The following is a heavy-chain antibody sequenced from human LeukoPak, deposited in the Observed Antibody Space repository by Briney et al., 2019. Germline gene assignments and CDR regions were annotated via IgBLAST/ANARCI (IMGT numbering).Heavy chain of an antibody. CDR3: ARGGAVAATPFDY. V-gene: IGHV3-30*03. Sequence: GALRLSCAASGFTFSSYGMHWVRQAPGRGLEWVAVISYDGSNRYYADSVKGRFTISRDTSKNTLYLQMNSLRAEDTAAYYCARGGAVAATPFDYWGQGTLVTVSS. J-gene: IGHJ4*02. CDR1: GFTFSSYG. CDR2: ISYDGSNR. D-gene: IGHD6-19*01.